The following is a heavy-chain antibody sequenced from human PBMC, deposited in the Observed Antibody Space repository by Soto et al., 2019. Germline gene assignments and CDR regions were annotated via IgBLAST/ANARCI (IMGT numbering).Heavy chain of an antibody. CDR3: ARERDYGYFDY. J-gene: IGHJ4*02. V-gene: IGHV3-30-3*01. D-gene: IGHD4-17*01. CDR1: GFTFSSYA. Sequence: QVQLVESGGGVVQPGRSLRLSCAASGFTFSSYAMHWVRQAPGKGLEWVAVISYDGSNKYYTDSVKGRFTISRDNSKNQVYLQMKSVRAEDTAVYYCARERDYGYFDYWGQGTLVTVSS. CDR2: ISYDGSNK.